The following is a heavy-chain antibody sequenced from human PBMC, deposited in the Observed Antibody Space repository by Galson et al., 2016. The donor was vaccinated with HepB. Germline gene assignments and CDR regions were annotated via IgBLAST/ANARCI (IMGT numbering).Heavy chain of an antibody. J-gene: IGHJ4*02. Sequence: SLRLSCAASGFTFSSHDMHWVRQAPGTGLEWVASISHNGVKKYSADPVKGRFTISRDNSEKTLYLQMNSLRPEDTAMYYCAKALFRELWAPSFDHWGQGTLVTVSS. CDR3: AKALFRELWAPSFDH. D-gene: IGHD3-10*01. CDR2: ISHNGVKK. CDR1: GFTFSSHD. V-gene: IGHV3-30*18.